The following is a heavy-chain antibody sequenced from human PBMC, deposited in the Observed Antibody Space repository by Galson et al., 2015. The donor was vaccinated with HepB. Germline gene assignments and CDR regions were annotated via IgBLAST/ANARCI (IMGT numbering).Heavy chain of an antibody. CDR1: EFTFSSFA. Sequence: SLRLSCAASEFTFSSFAMSWVRQAPGKGLEWVSGIRGSGGYNTYHADSVKGRFTISRDNSKNTLYLQMNSLRAEDTAVYYCATGAYSNWQFDYWGQGTLVTVSS. CDR2: IRGSGGYNT. V-gene: IGHV3-23*01. D-gene: IGHD4-11*01. CDR3: ATGAYSNWQFDY. J-gene: IGHJ4*02.